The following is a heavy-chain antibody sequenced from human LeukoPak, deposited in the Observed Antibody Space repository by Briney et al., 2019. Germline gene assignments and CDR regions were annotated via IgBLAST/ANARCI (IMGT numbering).Heavy chain of an antibody. V-gene: IGHV4-4*07. J-gene: IGHJ6*02. CDR3: ARARRIAVAGTSDYYYGMDV. CDR2: IYTSGST. Sequence: PSETLSLTCTVSGGSISSYYWSWIRQPAGKGLEWIGRIYTSGSTNYNPSLKSRVTMSVDTSKNQFSLKLSSVTAADTAVYYCARARRIAVAGTSDYYYGMDVWGQGTTVTVSS. CDR1: GGSISSYY. D-gene: IGHD6-19*01.